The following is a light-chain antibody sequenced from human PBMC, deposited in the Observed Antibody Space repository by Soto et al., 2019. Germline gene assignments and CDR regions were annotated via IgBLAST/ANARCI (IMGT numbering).Light chain of an antibody. J-gene: IGKJ4*01. CDR2: DAS. CDR1: QSVSSY. V-gene: IGKV3-11*01. CDR3: QQRSNWPLT. Sequence: EIVLTQSPATLSLSPGERATLSCRASQSVSSYLAWYQQKPGQAPRLLIYDASNRATGIPARFSGSGSGTDFTLTISSLEPEDVAVYCCQQRSNWPLTFGGGTKVQIK.